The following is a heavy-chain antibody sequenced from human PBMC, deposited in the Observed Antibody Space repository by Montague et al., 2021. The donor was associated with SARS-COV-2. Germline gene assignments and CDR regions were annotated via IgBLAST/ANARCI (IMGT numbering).Heavy chain of an antibody. J-gene: IGHJ4*02. V-gene: IGHV4-39*01. D-gene: IGHD3-22*01. Sequence: SETLSLTCTVSGGSISSSSYCWGWIRQPPGKGLEWIGSIYYSGSTYYNPSLKSRVTISVDTSKNQFSLKLSSVTAADTAVYYCARHGKTRIAMIVVVIGYFCFWGQGTLVTVSS. CDR2: IYYSGST. CDR1: GGSISSSSYC. CDR3: ARHGKTRIAMIVVVIGYFCF.